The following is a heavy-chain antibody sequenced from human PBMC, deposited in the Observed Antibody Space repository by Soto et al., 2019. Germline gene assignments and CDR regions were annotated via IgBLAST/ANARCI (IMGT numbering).Heavy chain of an antibody. Sequence: PGESLKSSCKGSGYSFTNYWIGWVRQMPGKGLEWMGIIYPRDSDTRYSPSVQGQVTMSVDKSVSTAYLQWSSLKASDSAMYYCARSTGSSSWYEYNWFDPWGQGTRVTVSS. CDR3: ARSTGSSSWYEYNWFDP. J-gene: IGHJ5*02. CDR2: IYPRDSDT. V-gene: IGHV5-51*03. D-gene: IGHD6-13*01. CDR1: GYSFTNYW.